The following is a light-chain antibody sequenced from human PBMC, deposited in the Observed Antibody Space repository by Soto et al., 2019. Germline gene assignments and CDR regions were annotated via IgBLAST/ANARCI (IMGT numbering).Light chain of an antibody. CDR3: AAWDDSLNGPV. CDR1: SSNIGSNP. Sequence: QSVLTQPPSASGTPGQRVTISCSGSSSNIGSNPVNWYQQLPGTAPKLLIYSNHQRPPGVPDRFSASKSGTSASLAISGLQSEDEGDYDCAAWDDSLNGPVFGGGTKLTVL. V-gene: IGLV1-44*01. J-gene: IGLJ2*01. CDR2: SNH.